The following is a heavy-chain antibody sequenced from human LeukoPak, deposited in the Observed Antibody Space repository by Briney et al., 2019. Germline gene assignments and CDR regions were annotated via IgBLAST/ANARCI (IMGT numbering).Heavy chain of an antibody. CDR1: GYTFTEHY. D-gene: IGHD3-22*01. V-gene: IGHV1-2*02. CDR2: INPHTGAA. Sequence: ASVQVSCLVSGYTFTEHYIHWVRQTPGRGLEWMGLINPHTGAAKYTQSFQGRVTLTRDTSSSTAYMHLSSLRFDDTAVYYCARGKSGYSPWGQGTPVTVSS. J-gene: IGHJ4*02. CDR3: ARGKSGYSP.